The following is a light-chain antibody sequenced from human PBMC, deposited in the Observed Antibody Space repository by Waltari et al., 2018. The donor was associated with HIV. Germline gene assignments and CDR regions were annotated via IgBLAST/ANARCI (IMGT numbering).Light chain of an antibody. CDR1: RDISNS. J-gene: IGKJ5*01. Sequence: DIQMTRSQSSRSASVGDRVTITCQANRDISNSLKWYQQKPGEATKLLIFDASTLQTGVQSMFSGSRSGTDFTLTISSLQPEDVATYYCQHYKNLPITFGQGTRLQIK. CDR2: DAS. CDR3: QHYKNLPIT. V-gene: IGKV1-33*01.